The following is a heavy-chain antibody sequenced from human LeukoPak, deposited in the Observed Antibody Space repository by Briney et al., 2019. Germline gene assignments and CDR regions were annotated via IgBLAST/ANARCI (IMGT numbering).Heavy chain of an antibody. CDR2: INPNSGGT. CDR3: ARRKCSTSCYHFDY. V-gene: IGHV1-2*02. Sequence: ASVKVSCKASGYTFTGYYMHWVRPAPGQGLEWMGWINPNSGGTNYAQKFQGRVTMTRDTSISTAYMELSRLRSDDTAVYYCARRKCSTSCYHFDYWGQGTLVTVSS. D-gene: IGHD2-2*01. J-gene: IGHJ4*02. CDR1: GYTFTGYY.